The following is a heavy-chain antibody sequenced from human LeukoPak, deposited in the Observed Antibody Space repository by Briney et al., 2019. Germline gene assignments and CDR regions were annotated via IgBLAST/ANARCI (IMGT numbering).Heavy chain of an antibody. Sequence: SVEVSCKASGGTFSSYAISWVRQAPGQGLEWMGGIIPIFGTANYAQKFQGRVTITADESTSTAYMELSSLRSEDTAVYYCARGRDCGGDCYYYYYGMDVWGKGTTVTVSS. CDR3: ARGRDCGGDCYYYYYGMDV. CDR1: GGTFSSYA. J-gene: IGHJ6*04. V-gene: IGHV1-69*13. D-gene: IGHD2-21*02. CDR2: IIPIFGTA.